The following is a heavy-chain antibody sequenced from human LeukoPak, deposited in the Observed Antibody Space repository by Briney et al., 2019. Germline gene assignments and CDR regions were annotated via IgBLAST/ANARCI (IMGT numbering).Heavy chain of an antibody. V-gene: IGHV3-23*01. CDR1: GFTFSSYA. Sequence: GGSLRLSCAASGFTFSSYAMSWVRQAPGKGLEWVSAISGSGGSTYYADSVKGRFIISRDNSKNTLYLQMNSLRAEDTAVYYCAKREGTTVTPYYFDYWGQGTLVTVSS. CDR2: ISGSGGST. J-gene: IGHJ4*02. D-gene: IGHD4-11*01. CDR3: AKREGTTVTPYYFDY.